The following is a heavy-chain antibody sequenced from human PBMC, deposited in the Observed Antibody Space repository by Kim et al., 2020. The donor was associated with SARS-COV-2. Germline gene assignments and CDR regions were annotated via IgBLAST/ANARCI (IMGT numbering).Heavy chain of an antibody. Sequence: GGSLRLSCAASGFTFSSYGMHWVRQAPGKGLEWVAVIWYDGSNKYYADSVKGRFTISRDNSKNTLYLQMNSLRAEDTAVYYCAREQEMDDFGSGYSDPVYYYGMDVCGQGTTRTVSS. J-gene: IGHJ6*02. CDR3: AREQEMDDFGSGYSDPVYYYGMDV. CDR1: GFTFSSYG. D-gene: IGHD3-3*01. V-gene: IGHV3-33*08. CDR2: IWYDGSNK.